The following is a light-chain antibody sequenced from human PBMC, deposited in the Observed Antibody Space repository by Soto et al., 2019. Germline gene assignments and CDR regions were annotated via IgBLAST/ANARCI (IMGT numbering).Light chain of an antibody. V-gene: IGLV2-14*03. Sequence: QSVLTQPASVSASPGQSITISCTGTSSDIGGYNSVSWYQQHPGKAPKLMFYDVNDRPSGASNRFSGSKSGNTASLTISGLQAEDEAHYYCSSFRGSTVVFGSGTKLTVL. CDR3: SSFRGSTVV. CDR1: SSDIGGYNS. J-gene: IGLJ1*01. CDR2: DVN.